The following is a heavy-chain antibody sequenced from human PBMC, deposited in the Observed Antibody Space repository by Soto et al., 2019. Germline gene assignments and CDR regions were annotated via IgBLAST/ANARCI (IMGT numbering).Heavy chain of an antibody. CDR1: AVTFTGYG. CDR2: IRFDGSNI. J-gene: IGHJ4*02. Sequence: QVELVESGGGVVQPGRSLRLSCAASAVTFTGYGMHWVRQAPGKGLEWVAVIRFDGSNIYYADSVKGRFTISRDNARNMLYLRMNSLRAEDTAVYYCGRDGVGSSAYFGYFDYWGLGTLVTVSS. V-gene: IGHV3-33*01. D-gene: IGHD1-26*01. CDR3: GRDGVGSSAYFGYFDY.